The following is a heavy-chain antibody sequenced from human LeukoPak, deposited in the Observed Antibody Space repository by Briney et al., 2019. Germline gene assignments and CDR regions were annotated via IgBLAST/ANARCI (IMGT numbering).Heavy chain of an antibody. J-gene: IGHJ1*01. D-gene: IGHD3-22*01. Sequence: GGSLRLSCAASGFTVSSNYMSWVRQAPGKGLEWVSVIYSGGSTYYADSVKGRFTISRDNAKNTLSLQMNSLRAEDTGVYYCARAPSEIGGYYPEYFRHWGQGTLVTVSS. CDR3: ARAPSEIGGYYPEYFRH. CDR1: GFTVSSNY. V-gene: IGHV3-53*01. CDR2: IYSGGST.